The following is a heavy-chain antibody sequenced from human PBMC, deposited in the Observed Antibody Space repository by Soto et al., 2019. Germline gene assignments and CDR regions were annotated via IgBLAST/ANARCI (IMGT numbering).Heavy chain of an antibody. V-gene: IGHV4-39*01. CDR2: IYYSGST. J-gene: IGHJ6*03. CDR1: GGSISSSSYS. Sequence: SETLSLTCTVSGGSISSSSYSWGWIRQPPGKGLEWIGYIYYSGSTHYTSSLKSRVTISVDTSKIQFSLKLSSVTAADTAVYYCARKVYMDVWGKGTTVTVSS. CDR3: ARKVYMDV.